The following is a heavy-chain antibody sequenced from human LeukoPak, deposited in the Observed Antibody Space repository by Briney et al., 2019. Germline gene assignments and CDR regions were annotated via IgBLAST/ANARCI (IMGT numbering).Heavy chain of an antibody. CDR3: AHRRAPYCGGDCYAYFDY. CDR1: GFSLSASGMG. Sequence: SGPTLVNPTQTLTLTCTFSGFSLSASGMGVGWIRQPPGKALEWLVIIYWDDDKRYSPSLKSRLTITKDTSKNQVVLTMTNMDPVDTATYYCAHRRAPYCGGDCYAYFDYWGQGTLVTVSS. J-gene: IGHJ4*02. V-gene: IGHV2-5*02. CDR2: IYWDDDK. D-gene: IGHD2-21*02.